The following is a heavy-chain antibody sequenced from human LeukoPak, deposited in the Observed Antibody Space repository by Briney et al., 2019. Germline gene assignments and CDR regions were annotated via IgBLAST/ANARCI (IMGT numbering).Heavy chain of an antibody. D-gene: IGHD2-2*01. CDR1: GFTVSSNY. CDR2: IYSGGST. J-gene: IGHJ3*02. Sequence: GGSLRLSCAASGFTVSSNYMSWVRQAPGKGLEWVSVIYSGGSTYYADSVKGRFTISRDNSKNTLYLQMNSLRAEDTAVYYCAKRGIVVVPVGAFDIWGQGTMVTVSS. V-gene: IGHV3-66*01. CDR3: AKRGIVVVPVGAFDI.